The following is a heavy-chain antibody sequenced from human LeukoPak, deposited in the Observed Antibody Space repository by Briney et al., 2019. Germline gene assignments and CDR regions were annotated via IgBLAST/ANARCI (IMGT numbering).Heavy chain of an antibody. V-gene: IGHV5-51*01. CDR2: IYPGDSDT. CDR1: GYTFSSYW. Sequence: GESLKISCEGSGYTFSSYWIAWVRQMPGKGLEWMGIIYPGDSDTRYSPSFQGQVTISADKSISTAYLQWSSLKASDTAMYYCARRIASNWFDPWGQGTLVTVSS. CDR3: ARRIASNWFDP. D-gene: IGHD3-3*02. J-gene: IGHJ5*02.